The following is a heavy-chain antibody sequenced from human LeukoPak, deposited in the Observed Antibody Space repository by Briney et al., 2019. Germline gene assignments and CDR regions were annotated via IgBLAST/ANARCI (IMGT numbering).Heavy chain of an antibody. Sequence: GGSLRLSCAASGFTFSNAYMNWVRQAPGKGLEWVGRIRSNSDGGTIDYAAPVKGRFTLSRDDSKTTLYLQMNSLQTEDTAVYYCATDFYDSTWGQGTLVTVSS. CDR2: IRSNSDGGTI. CDR3: ATDFYDST. D-gene: IGHD3-22*01. J-gene: IGHJ5*02. CDR1: GFTFSNAY. V-gene: IGHV3-15*07.